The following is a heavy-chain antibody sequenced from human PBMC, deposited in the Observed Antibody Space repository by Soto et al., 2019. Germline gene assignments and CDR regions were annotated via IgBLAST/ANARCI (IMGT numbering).Heavy chain of an antibody. D-gene: IGHD3-3*01. CDR1: GFTFSSYA. CDR3: AKDYDFWSGYYTGPFNPKYGMDV. V-gene: IGHV3-23*01. CDR2: IGGSGGSP. Sequence: GGSLRLSCAASGFTFSSYAMSWVRQAAGKGLEWVSGIGGSGGSPHYADSVKGRFTISRDNSKNTLYLQMSSLRAEDTAVYYCAKDYDFWSGYYTGPFNPKYGMDVWGQGTTVTVSS. J-gene: IGHJ6*02.